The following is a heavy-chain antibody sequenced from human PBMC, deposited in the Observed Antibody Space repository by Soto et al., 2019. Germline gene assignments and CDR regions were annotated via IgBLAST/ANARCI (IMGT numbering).Heavy chain of an antibody. CDR3: AKDAGSTEYFFAS. CDR2: ISHDGSNT. V-gene: IGHV3-30*18. Sequence: VQVVESGGGVVQPGRSLRLSCAASGFTFRTYAMHWVRQAPGKGLEWVAVISHDGSNTDYGDSVKGRFTISRDNSKSTLSLQMDSLGPEDTGVYYCAKDAGSTEYFFASWGQGTLVSVSS. CDR1: GFTFRTYA. J-gene: IGHJ4*02.